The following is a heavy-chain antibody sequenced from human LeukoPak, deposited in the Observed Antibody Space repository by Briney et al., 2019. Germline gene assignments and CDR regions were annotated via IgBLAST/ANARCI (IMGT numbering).Heavy chain of an antibody. Sequence: SVKVSCKASGYTFTSYDINWVRQAPGQGLEWMGGIIPIFGTANYAQKFQGRVTITADESTSTAYMELSSLRSEDTAVYYCARDLTIFGVVTHAFDIWGQGTMVTISS. V-gene: IGHV1-69*13. CDR2: IIPIFGTA. D-gene: IGHD3-3*01. J-gene: IGHJ3*02. CDR1: GYTFTSYD. CDR3: ARDLTIFGVVTHAFDI.